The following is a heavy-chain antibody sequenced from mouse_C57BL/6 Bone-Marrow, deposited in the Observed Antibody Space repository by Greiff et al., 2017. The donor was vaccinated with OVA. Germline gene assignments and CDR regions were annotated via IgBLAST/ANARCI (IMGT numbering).Heavy chain of an antibody. CDR2: ISYSGST. V-gene: IGHV3-1*01. J-gene: IGHJ4*01. CDR1: GYSITSGYD. Sequence: EVQGVESGPGMVKPSQSLSLTCTVTGYSITSGYDWHWIRHFPGNKLEWMGYISYSGSTNYNPYLKSRISITHDTSKNHFFLKMNSVTTEDTATYYCARDAMDYWGQGTSVTVSA. CDR3: ARDAMDY.